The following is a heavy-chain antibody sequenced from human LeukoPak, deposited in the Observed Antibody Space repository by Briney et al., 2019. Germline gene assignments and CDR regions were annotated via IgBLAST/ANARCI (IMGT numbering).Heavy chain of an antibody. CDR3: ASMVRGVIIRRDFDY. D-gene: IGHD3-10*01. CDR2: FYYSGST. V-gene: IGHV4-59*12. Sequence: SETLSLTCTVSGGSISSYYWSWIRQPPGKGLEWIGYFYYSGSTNYNPSLKSRVTMSVDTSKNQFSLKLSSVTAADTAVYYCASMVRGVIIRRDFDYWGQGTLVTVSS. J-gene: IGHJ4*02. CDR1: GGSISSYY.